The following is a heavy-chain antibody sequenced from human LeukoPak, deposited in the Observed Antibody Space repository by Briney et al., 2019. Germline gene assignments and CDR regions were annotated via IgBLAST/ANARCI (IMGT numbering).Heavy chain of an antibody. J-gene: IGHJ3*01. CDR3: TKRGYAS. V-gene: IGHV5-51*01. CDR2: IYPRDSTA. D-gene: IGHD6-25*01. Sequence: GESLKISCKASAYNFNNYWIGWVRQVPGRGLEWMGFIYPRDSTARYSPSFEGQVTISVDKSINTAYLQWSSLRASDSAMYFCTKRGYASWGQGTMVSVFS. CDR1: AYNFNNYW.